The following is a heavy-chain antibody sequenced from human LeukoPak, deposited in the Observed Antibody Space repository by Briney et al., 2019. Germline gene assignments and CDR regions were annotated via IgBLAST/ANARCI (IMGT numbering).Heavy chain of an antibody. D-gene: IGHD6-13*01. Sequence: PGGSLRLSCAASGSTFSSYWMSWVRQAPGKGLEWVANIKQDGSEKNCVDSVKGRSTLSRDNAKNSLYPQVHSLRAEDPAVYYRARPFSTSSSWMFDYWGQGSLVTVSS. CDR3: ARPFSTSSSWMFDY. V-gene: IGHV3-7*01. CDR2: IKQDGSEK. J-gene: IGHJ4*02. CDR1: GSTFSSYW.